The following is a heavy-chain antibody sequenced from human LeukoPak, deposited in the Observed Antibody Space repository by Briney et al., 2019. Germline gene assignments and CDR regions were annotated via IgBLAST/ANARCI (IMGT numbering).Heavy chain of an antibody. CDR1: GGSVSNSDSY. CDR3: ARGLVRGSGKIDY. J-gene: IGHJ4*02. D-gene: IGHD3-10*01. Sequence: SETLSLTCTVSGGSVSNSDSYWAWIRQAPGKGLEWIGSVYSGGITYYNPSLKGRVTISLDTSNNQFSLKLSSVTAADTAVYYCARGLVRGSGKIDYWGQGTLVTVSS. V-gene: IGHV4-39*07. CDR2: VYSGGIT.